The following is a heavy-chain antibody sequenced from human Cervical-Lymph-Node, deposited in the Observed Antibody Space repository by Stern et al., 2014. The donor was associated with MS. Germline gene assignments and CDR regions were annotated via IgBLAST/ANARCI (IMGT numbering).Heavy chain of an antibody. Sequence: QESAPGLVTPSQTLSPPSTASPRPLRPANYYPTSIPQPPPTALEWIGHIYYSGTTYYNPSLKSRVSITVDTSQNLFSLRLSSVTAADTAVYYCARDHFTTSLDVWGHGTTVTVS. V-gene: IGHV4-31*03. CDR2: IYYSGTT. J-gene: IGHJ6*02. CDR1: PRPLRPANYY. CDR3: ARDHFTTSLDV. D-gene: IGHD3-22*01.